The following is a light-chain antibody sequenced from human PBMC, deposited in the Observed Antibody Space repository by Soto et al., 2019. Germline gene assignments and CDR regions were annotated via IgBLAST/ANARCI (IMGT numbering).Light chain of an antibody. J-gene: IGKJ5*01. Sequence: DIQMTQSHCSLSASVGDTVTINCRASQGIGRWLAWFQQKPQKAHKCXIYAAYTLQSGVQSRFSGSGSGTDFTLTISSLQPEDLATYYCKQYDSNPITFGQGTRVEIK. CDR2: AAY. V-gene: IGKV1D-16*01. CDR3: KQYDSNPIT. CDR1: QGIGRW.